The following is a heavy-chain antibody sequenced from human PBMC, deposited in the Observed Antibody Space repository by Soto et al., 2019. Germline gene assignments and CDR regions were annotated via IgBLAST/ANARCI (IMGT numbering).Heavy chain of an antibody. CDR2: INPNSGCT. CDR3: ARGDRSKQWLPLYYFDY. J-gene: IGHJ4*02. V-gene: IGHV1-2*04. CDR1: GHTFSSYA. Sequence: ASLKVSCKTSGHTFSSYAISCVRHTNGQGLEWMGWINPNSGCTNYAQKFQGWVTMTRDTSISTAYMELSRLRSDDTAVYYCARGDRSKQWLPLYYFDYWGQGTLVTVSS. D-gene: IGHD6-19*01.